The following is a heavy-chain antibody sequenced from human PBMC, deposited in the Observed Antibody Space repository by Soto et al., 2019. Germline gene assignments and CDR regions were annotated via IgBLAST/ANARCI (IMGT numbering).Heavy chain of an antibody. CDR1: GYTFTHYF. V-gene: IGHV1-2*02. D-gene: IGHD1-1*01. CDR2: INPKRGDT. J-gene: IGHJ4*02. Sequence: QVRLMQSGPEVRRPGASVTVSCKASGYTFTHYFIHWVRRAPGQGLEWMGYINPKRGDTHYSQTFGGRVSMTRDTSTDTANVGLSSLKCDDTAVYFCARVPGHKNARGDFWGQGTPITVSS. CDR3: ARVPGHKNARGDF.